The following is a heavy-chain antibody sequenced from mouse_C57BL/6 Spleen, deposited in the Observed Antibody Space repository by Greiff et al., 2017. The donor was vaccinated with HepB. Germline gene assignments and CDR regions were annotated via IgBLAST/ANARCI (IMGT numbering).Heavy chain of an antibody. Sequence: QVQLQQPGAELVRPGSSVKLSCKASGYTFTSYWMHWVKQRPRQGLEWIGNIDPSDSETHYNQKFKDKATLTVDKSSSTAYMQLSSLTSEDSAVYYCARFCSLATANYYAMDYWGQGTSVTVSS. V-gene: IGHV1-52*01. D-gene: IGHD1-2*01. J-gene: IGHJ4*01. CDR3: ARFCSLATANYYAMDY. CDR1: GYTFTSYW. CDR2: IDPSDSET.